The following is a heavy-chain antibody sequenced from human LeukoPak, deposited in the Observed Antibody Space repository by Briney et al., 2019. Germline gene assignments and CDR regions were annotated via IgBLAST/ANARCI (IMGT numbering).Heavy chain of an antibody. CDR1: GGSFSGYY. Sequence: PSETLSLTCAVYGGSFSGYYWSWIRQPPGTGLEWIGEIYHSGSTNYNPSLKSRVTISVDTPKNQFSLKLSSVTAADTAVYYCARGLTYYYGSGSSRFDYWGQGTLVTVSS. CDR2: IYHSGST. J-gene: IGHJ4*02. CDR3: ARGLTYYYGSGSSRFDY. V-gene: IGHV4-34*01. D-gene: IGHD3-10*01.